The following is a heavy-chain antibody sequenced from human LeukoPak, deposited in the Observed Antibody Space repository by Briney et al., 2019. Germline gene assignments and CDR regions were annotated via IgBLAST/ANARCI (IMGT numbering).Heavy chain of an antibody. CDR3: VRDLFDDYSLDY. Sequence: GGSLRLSCAASGFTFSSYSMNWVRQDPGKGLEWVSSINSDSRLMYYAESVKGRFTISRDNARNSLYLQLNSLRAEDTAVYFCVRDLFDDYSLDYWGQGTLVTVSS. D-gene: IGHD3-16*01. CDR1: GFTFSSYS. V-gene: IGHV3-21*01. J-gene: IGHJ4*02. CDR2: INSDSRLM.